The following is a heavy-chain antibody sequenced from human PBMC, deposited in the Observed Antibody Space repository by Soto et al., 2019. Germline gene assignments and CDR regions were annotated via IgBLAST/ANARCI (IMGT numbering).Heavy chain of an antibody. Sequence: GGSLRLSCAASGFTFSSYAMSWVRQAPGKGLEWVSAIGGSGGSTYYADSVKGRFTISRDNSKNTLYLQMNSLRAEDTAVYYCARKGDYYYYGMDVWGQWTTVTVSS. CDR3: ARKGDYYYYGMDV. CDR2: IGGSGGST. D-gene: IGHD3-16*01. CDR1: GFTFSSYA. J-gene: IGHJ6*02. V-gene: IGHV3-23*01.